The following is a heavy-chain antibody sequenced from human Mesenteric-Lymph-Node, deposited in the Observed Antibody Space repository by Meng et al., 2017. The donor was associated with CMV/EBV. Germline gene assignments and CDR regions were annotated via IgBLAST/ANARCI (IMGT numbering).Heavy chain of an antibody. Sequence: YPFTGYYIHWVRQAPGQGLEWMGRINPNSGDTNYAQEFQGRVTMTRDTSISTAYMELSRLTSGDTAVYYCASTYCYSTNCFSSAADYWGQETLVTVSS. CDR2: INPNSGDT. V-gene: IGHV1-2*06. J-gene: IGHJ4*02. D-gene: IGHD2-2*01. CDR1: YPFTGYY. CDR3: ASTYCYSTNCFSSAADY.